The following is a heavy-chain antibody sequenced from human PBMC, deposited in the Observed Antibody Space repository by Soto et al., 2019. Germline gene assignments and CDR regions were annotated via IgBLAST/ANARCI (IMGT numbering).Heavy chain of an antibody. CDR2: ISYDGSNK. V-gene: IGHV3-30-3*01. CDR3: GRERGGFIAAAPPLFDY. J-gene: IGHJ4*02. D-gene: IGHD6-13*01. Sequence: GGSLRLSCAASGFTFSSYAMHWVRQAPGKGLEWVAVISYDGSNKYYADSVKGRFTISRDNSKNTLYLQMNSLRAEDTAVYYWGRERGGFIAAAPPLFDYWGQGTLVTVSS. CDR1: GFTFSSYA.